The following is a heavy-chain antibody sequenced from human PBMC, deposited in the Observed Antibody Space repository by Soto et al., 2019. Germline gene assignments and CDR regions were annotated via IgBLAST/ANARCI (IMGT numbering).Heavy chain of an antibody. CDR3: ASQDTAMKNGMDV. CDR1: GYSFTSYW. J-gene: IGHJ6*02. D-gene: IGHD5-18*01. V-gene: IGHV5-51*01. CDR2: TYPGDSDT. Sequence: PGESLKISCKGSGYSFTSYWIGWVRQMPGKGLEWMGITYPGDSDTRYSPSFQGQVTISADKSISTAYLQWSSLKASDTAMYYCASQDTAMKNGMDVWGQGTTVTVSS.